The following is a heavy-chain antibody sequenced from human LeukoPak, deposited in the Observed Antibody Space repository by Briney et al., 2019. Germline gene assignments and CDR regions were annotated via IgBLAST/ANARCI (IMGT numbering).Heavy chain of an antibody. CDR1: GDSVSSNSAG. CDR2: TYYRSKWYN. D-gene: IGHD5-12*01. J-gene: IGHJ4*02. V-gene: IGHV6-1*01. Sequence: SQTLSLTCAISGDSVSSNSAGWNWIRQSPSRGLEWLGRTYYRSKWYNDFAPSVRNRITINPDTSKNQFSLQLNSVTPEDTAVYYCARGATSFDYWGQGTLVTVSS. CDR3: ARGATSFDY.